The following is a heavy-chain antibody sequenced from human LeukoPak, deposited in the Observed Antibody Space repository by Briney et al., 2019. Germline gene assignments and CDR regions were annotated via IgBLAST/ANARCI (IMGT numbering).Heavy chain of an antibody. CDR1: GFTFTTYG. J-gene: IGHJ4*02. D-gene: IGHD4-17*01. CDR2: LSGRSNSI. V-gene: IGHV3-48*01. CDR3: ATYGDYVGGAFDY. Sequence: GGSLRLSCAASGFTFTTYGMNWLRQAPGKGLEWVSYLSGRSNSIYYAESVKGRFTISRDNSKNTLYLQMNSLRAEDTAVYYCATYGDYVGGAFDYWGQGTLVTVSS.